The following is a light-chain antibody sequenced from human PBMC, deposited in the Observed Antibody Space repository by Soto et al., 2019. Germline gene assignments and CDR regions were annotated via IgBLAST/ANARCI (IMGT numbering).Light chain of an antibody. Sequence: QSALTQPASVSGSPGQSITISCTGNSSDVGSYNLVSWYQQHPGKAPKLMSYEGSKPPSGASNRFSGSKSGNTASLTISGLQAEDAADYYGGSYAGRSTWVFGGGTKLTVL. CDR3: GSYAGRSTWV. J-gene: IGLJ3*02. CDR1: SSDVGSYNL. V-gene: IGLV2-23*01. CDR2: EGS.